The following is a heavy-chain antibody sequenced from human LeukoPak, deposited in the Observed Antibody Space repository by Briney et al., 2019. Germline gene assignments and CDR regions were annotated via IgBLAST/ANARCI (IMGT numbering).Heavy chain of an antibody. CDR1: GYTFTTYG. CDR3: ARDRYGVRSGSCDY. J-gene: IGHJ4*02. Sequence: ASVKVSCKASGYTFTTYGISWVRQAPGQGLEWMGWISGSNGNTNYAQSLQGRVTMTTDTSTSTAYMELRSLRSDDTAVYYCARDRYGVRSGSCDYWGQGTLVTASS. D-gene: IGHD1-26*01. V-gene: IGHV1-18*01. CDR2: ISGSNGNT.